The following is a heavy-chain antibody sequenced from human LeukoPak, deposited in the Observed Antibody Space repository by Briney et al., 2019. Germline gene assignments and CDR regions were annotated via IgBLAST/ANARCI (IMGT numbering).Heavy chain of an antibody. CDR2: FYYGGST. D-gene: IGHD3-22*01. CDR1: GGSISPHF. CDR3: AGGPGYYDSSGYYDY. V-gene: IGHV4-59*11. J-gene: IGHJ4*02. Sequence: PSEPLSLTCTVSGGSISPHFWSWLRQPPGMGLECIGYFYYGGSTNYNPSLKSRVTISVDKSKNQVSLKLSSVTAADTAVYYCAGGPGYYDSSGYYDYWGQGTLVTVSS.